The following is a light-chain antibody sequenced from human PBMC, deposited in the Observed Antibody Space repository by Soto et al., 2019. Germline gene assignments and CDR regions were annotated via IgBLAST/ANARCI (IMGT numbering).Light chain of an antibody. CDR2: RNN. CDR3: AAWDDSLSALV. CDR1: SSNIGSNY. J-gene: IGLJ3*02. V-gene: IGLV1-47*01. Sequence: QSVLTQPPSASGTPGQRVTISCSGSSSNIGSNYAHWYQQLPGTAPTLLMYRNNQRPSGVPARFSGSNSGTSASLAISGLGTEDEADYYCAAWDDSLSALVFGGGTKLTVL.